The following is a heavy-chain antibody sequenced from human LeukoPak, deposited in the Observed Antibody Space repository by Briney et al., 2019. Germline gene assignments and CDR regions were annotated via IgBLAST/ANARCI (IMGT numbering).Heavy chain of an antibody. V-gene: IGHV3-48*03. D-gene: IGHD4-23*01. Sequence: GGSLRLSCAASGFTFSSYEMNWVRQAPGKGLEWVSYISSSGSTIYYADSVKGRFTISRDNAKNSLYLQMNSLRAEDTAVYYCARAGDYGGNSDAFGIWGQGTMVTVSS. CDR1: GFTFSSYE. CDR3: ARAGDYGGNSDAFGI. J-gene: IGHJ3*02. CDR2: ISSSGSTI.